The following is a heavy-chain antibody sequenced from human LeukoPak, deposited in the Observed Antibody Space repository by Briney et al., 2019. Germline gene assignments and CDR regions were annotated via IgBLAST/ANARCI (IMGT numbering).Heavy chain of an antibody. CDR2: ISSSGSTI. D-gene: IGHD3-22*01. V-gene: IGHV3-11*04. CDR3: ARDPYVSAYGAFDI. CDR1: GFTFSDYY. Sequence: PGGSLRLSCAASGFTFSDYYMSWIRQAPGKGLEWVSYISSSGSTIYYADSVKGRFTISRDNAKNSLYLQMNSLTAEDTAVYYCARDPYVSAYGAFDIWGLGTRVTVSS. J-gene: IGHJ3*02.